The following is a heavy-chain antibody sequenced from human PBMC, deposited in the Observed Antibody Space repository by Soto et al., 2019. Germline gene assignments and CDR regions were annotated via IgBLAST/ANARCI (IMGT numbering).Heavy chain of an antibody. CDR3: ARDRGVLGVVDAPWGTHAFDT. CDR1: GYTFTSYA. J-gene: IGHJ3*02. V-gene: IGHV1-3*01. D-gene: IGHD2-15*01. Sequence: QVQLVQSGAEVKKPGASVKVSCKASGYTFTSYAVHWVRQAPGQMLVWMGWINAGNDNTKYSQKCQGKVTITRDTSARTAYMVLSSLRSEDTAVYYCARDRGVLGVVDAPWGTHAFDTWGQGTMVTVSS. CDR2: INAGNDNT.